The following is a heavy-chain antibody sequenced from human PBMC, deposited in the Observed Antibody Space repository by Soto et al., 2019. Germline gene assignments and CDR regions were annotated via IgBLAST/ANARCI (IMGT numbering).Heavy chain of an antibody. J-gene: IGHJ3*02. V-gene: IGHV3-7*05. D-gene: IGHD1-20*01. Sequence: GESLKISCAASGFTFTGAWMTWVRQAPGKGLEWVANIKEDGAEKNYVDSVKGRFTISRDNAKNSLYLQMNSLRAEDTAVYYCARDAAYNRFDIWGQGTMVTVSS. CDR1: GFTFTGAW. CDR3: ARDAAYNRFDI. CDR2: IKEDGAEK.